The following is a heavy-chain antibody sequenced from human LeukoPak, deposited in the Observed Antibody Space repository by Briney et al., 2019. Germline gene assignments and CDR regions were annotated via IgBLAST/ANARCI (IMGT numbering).Heavy chain of an antibody. V-gene: IGHV3-30*03. D-gene: IGHD3-10*01. CDR1: GFTFSSYV. CDR3: ARFVVRGSYNWFDP. J-gene: IGHJ5*02. CDR2: ISYDGSNK. Sequence: GGSLRLSCAASGFTFSSYVMHWVRQAPGKGLEWVAVISYDGSNKYYADSVKGRFTISRDNSKNTLYLQMNSLRAEDTAVYYCARFVVRGSYNWFDPWGQGTLVTVSS.